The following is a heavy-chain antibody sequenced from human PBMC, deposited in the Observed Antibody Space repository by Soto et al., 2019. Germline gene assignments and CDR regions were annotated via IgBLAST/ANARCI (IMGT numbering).Heavy chain of an antibody. V-gene: IGHV2-26*01. D-gene: IGHD2-15*01. CDR2: IFSNDEK. CDR1: GFSLSNARMG. CDR3: ARTTPGGNPYYFDY. J-gene: IGHJ4*02. Sequence: QVTLKESGPVLVKPTETLTLTCTVSGFSLSNARMGVSWIRQPPGKALEWLAHIFSNDEKSYSTSLKSRLTTXKXTSXSQVVLTMTNMDPVDTATYYCARTTPGGNPYYFDYWGQGTLVTVSS.